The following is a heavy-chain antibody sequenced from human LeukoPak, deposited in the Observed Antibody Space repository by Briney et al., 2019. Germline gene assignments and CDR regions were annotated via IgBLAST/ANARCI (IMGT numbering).Heavy chain of an antibody. CDR3: AKDLIAAAGTTTDWFDP. J-gene: IGHJ5*02. Sequence: GGSLRLSCAASGFTFSSYGMHWVRQAPGKGLEWVAFIRYDGGNKYYADSVKGRFTISRDNSKNTLYLQMNSLRAEDTAVYYCAKDLIAAAGTTTDWFDPWGQGTLVTVSS. CDR1: GFTFSSYG. V-gene: IGHV3-30*02. D-gene: IGHD6-13*01. CDR2: IRYDGGNK.